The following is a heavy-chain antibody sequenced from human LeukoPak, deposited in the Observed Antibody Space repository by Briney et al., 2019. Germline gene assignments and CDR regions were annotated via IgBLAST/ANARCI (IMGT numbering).Heavy chain of an antibody. CDR1: GYTFTGYY. CDR3: ASISQYYYDSSGYYSMVRNAFDI. J-gene: IGHJ3*02. CDR2: INPNSGGT. Sequence: ASVKVSCKASGYTFTGYYMRWVRQAPGQGLEWMGWINPNSGGTNYAQKFQGRVTMTRETSISTAYMELSRLRSDDTAVYYCASISQYYYDSSGYYSMVRNAFDIWGQGTMVTVSS. V-gene: IGHV1-2*02. D-gene: IGHD3-22*01.